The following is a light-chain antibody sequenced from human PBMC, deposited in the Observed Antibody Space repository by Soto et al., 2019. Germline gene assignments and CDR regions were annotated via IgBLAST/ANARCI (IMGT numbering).Light chain of an antibody. J-gene: IGKJ5*01. CDR3: MQRIESPT. CDR1: QSLLDSDDGDTF. V-gene: IGKV2-40*01. CDR2: TVS. Sequence: DIVMTQTPLSLPVTRVEPASMSCRSSQSLLDSDDGDTFLDWYLQKPGQSPQLLIYTVSYRASGVPDRFSGSGSGTDFTLKISRVEAEDVGVYYCMQRIESPTFGQRTRLEVK.